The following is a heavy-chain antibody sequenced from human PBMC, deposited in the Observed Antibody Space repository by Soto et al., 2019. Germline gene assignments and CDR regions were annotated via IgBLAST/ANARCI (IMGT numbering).Heavy chain of an antibody. CDR1: GGSISSSSYY. CDR2: IYYSGST. D-gene: IGHD3-10*01. Sequence: SETLSLTCTVSGGSISSSSYYWGWIRQPPGKGLEWIGSIYYSGSTYYNPSLKSRVTISVDTSKNQFSLKLSSVTAADTAVYYGARLGMVRGVIHYYYYMDVWGKGTTVTVSS. J-gene: IGHJ6*03. CDR3: ARLGMVRGVIHYYYYMDV. V-gene: IGHV4-39*01.